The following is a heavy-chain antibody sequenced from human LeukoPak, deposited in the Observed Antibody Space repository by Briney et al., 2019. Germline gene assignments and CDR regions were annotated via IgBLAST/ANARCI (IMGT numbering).Heavy chain of an antibody. V-gene: IGHV3-21*01. Sequence: GGSLRLSCAASGFTFSSYSMNWVRQAPGKGLEWVSSISSSSSYIYYADSVKGRFTISRDNAKNSLYLQMNSLRAEDTAVYYCARYFDWLLPGGDYFDYWGQGTLVTVSS. CDR1: GFTFSSYS. CDR2: ISSSSSYI. J-gene: IGHJ4*02. CDR3: ARYFDWLLPGGDYFDY. D-gene: IGHD3-9*01.